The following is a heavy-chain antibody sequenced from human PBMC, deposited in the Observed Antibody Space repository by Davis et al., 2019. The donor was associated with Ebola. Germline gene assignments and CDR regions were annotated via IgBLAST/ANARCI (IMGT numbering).Heavy chain of an antibody. CDR1: GFTFRNYA. D-gene: IGHD3-3*01. Sequence: GESLKISCAASGFTFRNYAMHWVRQAPGKGLEWVAVVSHSGRETFYADSVKGRFIISRDNSENTLYLQMNSLTADDTAVYYCARAVFHEVLDYWGQGTPVTVSS. CDR3: ARAVFHEVLDY. CDR2: VSHSGRET. V-gene: IGHV3-30*04. J-gene: IGHJ4*02.